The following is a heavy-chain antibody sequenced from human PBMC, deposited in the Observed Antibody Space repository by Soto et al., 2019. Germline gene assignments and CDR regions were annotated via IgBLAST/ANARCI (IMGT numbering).Heavy chain of an antibody. CDR2: ISFDGTNE. V-gene: IGHV3-30*03. CDR3: ALVPSSVYRFDAFDI. D-gene: IGHD3-16*02. J-gene: IGHJ3*02. Sequence: GGSLRLSCAASGFTFSSYGMHWVRQAPGKGLEWVAVISFDGTNEDHADSVKGRFTISRDNSKNTLYLQMNSLRADDTAVYYCALVPSSVYRFDAFDIWGQGTMVTVSS. CDR1: GFTFSSYG.